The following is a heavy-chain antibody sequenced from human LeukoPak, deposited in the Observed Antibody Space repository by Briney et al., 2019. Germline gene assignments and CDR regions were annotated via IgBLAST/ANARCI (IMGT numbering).Heavy chain of an antibody. Sequence: SVKVSCKASGGTLSRYAISWVRQAPLQGREWMGGIIPIFSTANYAQKFQGRGTITADESTSTAYMELSSLRSDDTAVYYCARGSGGPLHYDCLLTYWSQGTLVTVSS. V-gene: IGHV1-69*13. CDR1: GGTLSRYA. D-gene: IGHD3-9*01. J-gene: IGHJ4*02. CDR2: IIPIFSTA. CDR3: ARGSGGPLHYDCLLTY.